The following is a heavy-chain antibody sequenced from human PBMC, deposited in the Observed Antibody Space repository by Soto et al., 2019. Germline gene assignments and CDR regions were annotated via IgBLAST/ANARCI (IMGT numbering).Heavy chain of an antibody. D-gene: IGHD3-22*01. CDR3: ARDRVHPYDKYNWFDP. CDR2: IIPIFATA. Sequence: QVQLVQSGAEVKKPGPSVKVSCKASGGTFSSYAITWVRQAPGQGLEWMGGIIPIFATANYAQKFQGRVTITADESTSTAYMELSSLRSEDTAVYYCARDRVHPYDKYNWFDPWGEGTLVTVSS. CDR1: GGTFSSYA. V-gene: IGHV1-69*01. J-gene: IGHJ5*02.